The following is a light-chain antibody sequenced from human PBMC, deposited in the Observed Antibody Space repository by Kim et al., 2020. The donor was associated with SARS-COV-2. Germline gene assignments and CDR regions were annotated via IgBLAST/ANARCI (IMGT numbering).Light chain of an antibody. J-gene: IGLJ1*01. CDR2: DVN. CDR1: SSDVGGYIF. V-gene: IGLV2-14*03. Sequence: QSALTQPASVSGSPGQSITISCTGTSSDVGGYIFVSWYQQHPGEAPKLILYDVNRRRAGVSNRFSGSKSGKTASLPLSGLRAEDEAEYYCSSSTSSTSVFVFGTGTKVTVL. CDR3: SSSTSSTSVFV.